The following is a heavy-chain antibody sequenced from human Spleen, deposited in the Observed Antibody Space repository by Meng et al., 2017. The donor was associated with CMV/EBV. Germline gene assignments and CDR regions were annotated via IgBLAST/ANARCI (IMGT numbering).Heavy chain of an antibody. CDR1: GYTFTSYA. D-gene: IGHD1-26*01. Sequence: QVQLVQSGAEVKKPGASVKVSCKASGYTFTSYAMHWVRQAPGQRLEWMGWINAGNGNTKYSQKFQGRVTITRDTSASTAYMGLSSLRSEDTAVYYCARKVGASTYWFDPWGQGTLVTVSS. J-gene: IGHJ5*02. CDR3: ARKVGASTYWFDP. V-gene: IGHV1-3*01. CDR2: INAGNGNT.